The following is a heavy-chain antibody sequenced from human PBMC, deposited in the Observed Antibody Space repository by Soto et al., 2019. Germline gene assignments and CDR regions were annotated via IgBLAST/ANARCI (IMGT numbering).Heavy chain of an antibody. CDR3: ARQCSSTSCYGHGVDV. CDR1: GYSFTSYW. V-gene: IGHV5-10-1*01. D-gene: IGHD2-2*01. J-gene: IGHJ6*02. CDR2: IDPSDSYT. Sequence: PGESLKISCKGSGYSFTSYWISWVRQMPGKGLEWMGRIDPSDSYTNYSPSFQGHVTISADKSISTAYLQWSSLKASDTAMYYCARQCSSTSCYGHGVDVWGQGTAVTVSS.